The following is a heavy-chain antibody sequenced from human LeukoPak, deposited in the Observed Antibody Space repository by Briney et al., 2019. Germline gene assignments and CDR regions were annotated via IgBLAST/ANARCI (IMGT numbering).Heavy chain of an antibody. CDR3: AGKYYYDISGYYYVDY. Sequence: SETLSLTCTVSGGSISTSNYYWGWVRQPPGKGLEWIGNIFYSGSTYYSPSLKSRVTISLDTSRNQFSLKLSSVTAADTAVYYCAGKYYYDISGYYYVDYWGQGTLVTVSS. D-gene: IGHD3-22*01. CDR1: GGSISTSNYY. V-gene: IGHV4-39*07. J-gene: IGHJ4*02. CDR2: IFYSGST.